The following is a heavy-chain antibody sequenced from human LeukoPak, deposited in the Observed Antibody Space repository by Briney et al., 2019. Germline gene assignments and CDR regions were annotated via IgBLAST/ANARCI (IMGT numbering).Heavy chain of an antibody. D-gene: IGHD3-22*01. CDR3: AKSSSTYYYDSSGYHLGY. Sequence: GGSLRLSCAASGFTFSSYAMSWVRQAPGKGLEWVSAISGSGGSTYYADSVKGRFTISRDNSKNTLYLQMNSLRAEDTAVYYCAKSSSTYYYDSSGYHLGYWGQGTLVTVSS. CDR1: GFTFSSYA. CDR2: ISGSGGST. V-gene: IGHV3-23*01. J-gene: IGHJ4*02.